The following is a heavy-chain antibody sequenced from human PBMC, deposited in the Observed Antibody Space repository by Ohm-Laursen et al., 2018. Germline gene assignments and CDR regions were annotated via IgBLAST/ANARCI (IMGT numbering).Heavy chain of an antibody. Sequence: GASVKVSCKASGYTFTSYYMHWVRQAPGQGLEWMGVINPSRDSTNYAQKFQGRVTMTRDTSTRTVYMELGSLRSDDTAVYYCARDVLGYCSGGSCYGDWFDPWGQGTLVTVSS. CDR2: INPSRDST. CDR3: ARDVLGYCSGGSCYGDWFDP. CDR1: GYTFTSYY. V-gene: IGHV1-46*01. D-gene: IGHD2-15*01. J-gene: IGHJ5*02.